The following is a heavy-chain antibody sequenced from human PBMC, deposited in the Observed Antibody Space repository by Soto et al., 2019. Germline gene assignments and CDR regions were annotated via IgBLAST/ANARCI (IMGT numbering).Heavy chain of an antibody. CDR3: ASALRGVGATICLSCYFDD. J-gene: IGHJ4*02. V-gene: IGHV3-23*01. Sequence: GGSLRLSCAASGFTFSSYAMSWVRQAPGKGLEWVSTISGRGDDTYYTDSVKGRFTISRDNSKNTLYVHMNSLRAEDTAVYYCASALRGVGATICLSCYFDDWGQGTRVTVSS. CDR2: ISGRGDDT. D-gene: IGHD1-26*01. CDR1: GFTFSSYA.